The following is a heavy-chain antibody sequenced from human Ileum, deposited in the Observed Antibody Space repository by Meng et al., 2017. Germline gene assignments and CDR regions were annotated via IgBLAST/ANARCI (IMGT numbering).Heavy chain of an antibody. CDR3: ARHYCYDT. CDR2: INPSGGST. CDR1: GYTFTSYY. D-gene: IGHD3-16*02. V-gene: IGHV1-46*01. J-gene: IGHJ4*02. Sequence: ASVKVSCKASGYTFTSYYMHWVRQAPGQGLEWMGIINPSGGSTSYAQKFQGRVTISADKSINTAYLQWSSLKASDTALYYCARHYCYDTWGQGTLVTVSS.